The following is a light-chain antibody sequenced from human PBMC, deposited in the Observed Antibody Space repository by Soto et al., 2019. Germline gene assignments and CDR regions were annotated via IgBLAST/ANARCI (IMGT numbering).Light chain of an antibody. Sequence: SYELTQPPSVAVAPGEKARISCGGNNIGSKSLFWYQQKAGQAPLLVIYYDTNRPSGIPARFSGSNSGNTATLTISGVEVGDEADYYCQVLDLSSGHREVFGGGTKLTVL. J-gene: IGLJ2*01. CDR1: NIGSKS. CDR2: YDT. CDR3: QVLDLSSGHREV. V-gene: IGLV3-21*04.